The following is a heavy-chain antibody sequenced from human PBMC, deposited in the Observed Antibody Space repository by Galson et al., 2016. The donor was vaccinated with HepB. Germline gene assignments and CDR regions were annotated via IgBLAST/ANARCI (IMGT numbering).Heavy chain of an antibody. CDR3: ASHGPGSYYSLDY. J-gene: IGHJ4*02. Sequence: SVKVSCKASGYTFTNRYLHWVRQAPGQALEWMGWITPFNGNTNYAQRFQDRVTITRDRSMSTAYMELSSLRSEDTAMYYCASHGPGSYYSLDYWGQGTRVTVSS. CDR2: ITPFNGNT. CDR1: GYTFTNRY. D-gene: IGHD3-10*01. V-gene: IGHV1-45*02.